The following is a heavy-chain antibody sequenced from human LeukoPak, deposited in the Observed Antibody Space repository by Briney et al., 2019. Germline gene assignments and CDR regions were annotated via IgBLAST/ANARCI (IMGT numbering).Heavy chain of an antibody. J-gene: IGHJ6*02. Sequence: SETLSLTCTVTGASVNSGNYYWTWIRQPAGKRLEWIGRIYTSGSTNYNPSLKSRVTISVDTSKNQFSLKLSSVTAADTAVYYCARGNGDYGNYYYYGMDVWGQGTTVTVSS. CDR1: GASVNSGNYY. V-gene: IGHV4-61*02. CDR3: ARGNGDYGNYYYYGMDV. CDR2: IYTSGST. D-gene: IGHD4-17*01.